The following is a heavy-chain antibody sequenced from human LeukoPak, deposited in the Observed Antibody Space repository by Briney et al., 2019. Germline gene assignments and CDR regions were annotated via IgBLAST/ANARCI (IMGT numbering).Heavy chain of an antibody. Sequence: TLGGSLRLSCAASGFTFSSYSMNWVRQAPGKGLEWVSSISSSSSYIYYADSVKGRFTISRDNAKNSLYLQMNSLRAEDTAVYYCARMEAVAGRTPLWGQGTLVTVSS. D-gene: IGHD6-19*01. CDR3: ARMEAVAGRTPL. CDR2: ISSSSSYI. V-gene: IGHV3-21*01. J-gene: IGHJ4*02. CDR1: GFTFSSYS.